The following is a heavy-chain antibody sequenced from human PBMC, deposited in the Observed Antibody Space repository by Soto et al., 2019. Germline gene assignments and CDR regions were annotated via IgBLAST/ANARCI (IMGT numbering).Heavy chain of an antibody. CDR2: LSSGGTS. CDR1: GFNNSTNY. CDR3: TRGQQASRTRRVQGFEY. V-gene: IGHV3-53*01. D-gene: IGHD6-13*01. Sequence: GGSLRLSCAASGFNNSTNYMTWVRQAPGKGLEWVSLLSSGGTSYYADSVKGRFTISRDNSKNTLFLQMNRLKAEDTDVSYCTRGQQASRTRRVQGFEYWGQGPLVTVSS. J-gene: IGHJ4*02.